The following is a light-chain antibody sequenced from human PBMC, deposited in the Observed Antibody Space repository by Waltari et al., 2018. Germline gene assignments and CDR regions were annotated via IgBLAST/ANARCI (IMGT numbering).Light chain of an antibody. J-gene: IGKJ4*01. CDR1: QDISNY. CDR2: HTA. CDR3: QQYDDIPLT. V-gene: IGKV1-33*01. Sequence: DIQMTQSPSSLSASVGDRVIITCRPSQDISNYLNWYQQKPGSAPRLLIFHTARLKPGVPSRFSGSRSGTEFTLIINSLQPEDFATYFCQQYDDIPLTFGGGTKVEIK.